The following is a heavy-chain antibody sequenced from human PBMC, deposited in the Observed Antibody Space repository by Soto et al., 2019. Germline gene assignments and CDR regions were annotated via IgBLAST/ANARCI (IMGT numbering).Heavy chain of an antibody. D-gene: IGHD2-15*01. Sequence: GASVKVSCKASGGTFSSYAISWVRQAPGQGLEWMGGIIPIFGTANYAQKFQGRVTITADESTSTAYMELSSLRSEDTAVYYCAEKINRAAHYSDSGLAVWGKGTTVPVS. CDR1: GGTFSSYA. CDR2: IIPIFGTA. CDR3: AEKINRAAHYSDSGLAV. J-gene: IGHJ6*04. V-gene: IGHV1-69*13.